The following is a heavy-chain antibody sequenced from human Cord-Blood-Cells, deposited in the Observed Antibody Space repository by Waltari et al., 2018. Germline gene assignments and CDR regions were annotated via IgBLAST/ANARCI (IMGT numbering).Heavy chain of an antibody. CDR2: IYPSGGT. V-gene: IGHV4-38-2*02. CDR1: GGSISSGYY. Sequence: QVQLQESGPGLVKPSQTLSLTCTVSGGSISSGYYWGWIRQPPGKGREWIGSIYPSGGTYHTPALKSRVTISVDPSKNQFSLKLSSVTAADTAVYYCASELYCSSTSCYDAFDIWGQGTMVTVSS. CDR3: ASELYCSSTSCYDAFDI. D-gene: IGHD2-2*01. J-gene: IGHJ3*02.